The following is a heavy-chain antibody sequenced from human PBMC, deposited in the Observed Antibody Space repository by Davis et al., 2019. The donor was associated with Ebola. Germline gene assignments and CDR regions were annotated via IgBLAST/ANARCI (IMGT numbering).Heavy chain of an antibody. J-gene: IGHJ6*02. CDR1: GYSISSGYY. CDR3: ARHVDTAMVEGMDV. Sequence: SETLSLTCTVSGYSISSGYYWGWIRQPPGKGLEWIGSIYHSGSTYYNPSLKSRVTISVDTSKNQFSLKLSSVTAADTAVYYCARHVDTAMVEGMDVWGQGTTVTVSS. D-gene: IGHD5-18*01. CDR2: IYHSGST. V-gene: IGHV4-38-2*02.